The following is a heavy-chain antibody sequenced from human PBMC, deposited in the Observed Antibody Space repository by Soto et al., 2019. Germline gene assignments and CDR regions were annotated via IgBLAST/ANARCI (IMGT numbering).Heavy chain of an antibody. CDR1: GFTFSDYY. CDR2: ISSSTSHT. Sequence: GGSLSLSCAVSGFTFSDYYMTWIRQAPGKGLEWVSYISSSTSHTNYADSVKCRFTISRDNAKNSLFLQMNSLRAEDTAVYYCARARGAAADYFDFWGQGTLVTVSS. CDR3: ARARGAAADYFDF. J-gene: IGHJ4*02. V-gene: IGHV3-11*05. D-gene: IGHD6-13*01.